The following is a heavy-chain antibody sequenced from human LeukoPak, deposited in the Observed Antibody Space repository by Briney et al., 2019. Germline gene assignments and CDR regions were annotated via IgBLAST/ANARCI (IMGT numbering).Heavy chain of an antibody. CDR3: ARDSEIGYCSSTSCFEYFQH. D-gene: IGHD2-2*01. V-gene: IGHV3-30*04. Sequence: GGSLRLSCAASGFTFSSYATHWVRQAPGKGLEWVAVISYDGSNKYYADSVKGRFTISRDNSKNTLYLQMNGLRAEDTAVYYCARDSEIGYCSSTSCFEYFQHWGQGTLVTVSS. CDR1: GFTFSSYA. CDR2: ISYDGSNK. J-gene: IGHJ1*01.